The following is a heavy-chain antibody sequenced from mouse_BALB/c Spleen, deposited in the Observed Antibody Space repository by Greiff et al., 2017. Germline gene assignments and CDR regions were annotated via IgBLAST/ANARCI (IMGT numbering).Heavy chain of an antibody. V-gene: IGHV1-9*01. Sequence: QVQLQQSGAELMKPGASVKISCKATGYTFSSYWIEWVKQRPGHGLEWIGEILPGSGSTNYNEKFKGKATFTADTSSNTAYMQLSSLTSEDSAVYYCARPGVRRYFDVWGAGTTVTVSS. CDR1: GYTFSSYW. D-gene: IGHD2-14*01. J-gene: IGHJ1*01. CDR2: ILPGSGST. CDR3: ARPGVRRYFDV.